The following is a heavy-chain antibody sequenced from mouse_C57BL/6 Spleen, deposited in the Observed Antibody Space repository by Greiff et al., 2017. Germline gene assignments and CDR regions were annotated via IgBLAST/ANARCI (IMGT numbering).Heavy chain of an antibody. CDR3: ARTGFFYGNYAMDY. J-gene: IGHJ4*01. V-gene: IGHV2-6*03. Sequence: VKLQQSGPGLVAPSQSLSITCTVSGFSLTSYGVHWVRQPPGKGLEWLVVIWSDGSTTYNSALKSRLSISKDNSKSQVFLKMNSLQTDDTAMYYCARTGFFYGNYAMDYWGQGTSVTVSS. CDR1: GFSLTSYG. D-gene: IGHD2-1*01. CDR2: IWSDGST.